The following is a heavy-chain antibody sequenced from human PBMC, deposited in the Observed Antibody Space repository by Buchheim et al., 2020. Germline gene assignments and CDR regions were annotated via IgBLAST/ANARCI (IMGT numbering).Heavy chain of an antibody. J-gene: IGHJ4*02. CDR1: GGSITSGDYY. CDR3: AREYESSGYYSFDY. Sequence: QVQLQESGPGLVKPSQTLSLTCTVSGGSITSGDYYWSWIRQRPGRGLEWIGYGYYSGSNYYNPSLKSRVTIFVDTSENQFSLKLSSVTAADTAVYYCAREYESSGYYSFDYWGQGTL. CDR2: GYYSGSN. D-gene: IGHD3-22*01. V-gene: IGHV4-31*03.